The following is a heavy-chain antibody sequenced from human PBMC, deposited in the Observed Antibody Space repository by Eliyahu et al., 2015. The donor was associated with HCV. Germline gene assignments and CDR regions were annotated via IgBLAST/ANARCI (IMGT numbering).Heavy chain of an antibody. CDR1: GFTFXSYE. D-gene: IGHD1-26*01. Sequence: EVQLVESGGGLVQPGGSLRLSCAASGFTFXSYEMNWVRQAPGKGLEWVSYISSSGSTIYYADSVKGRFTISRDNAKNSLYLQMNSLRAEDTAVYYCARGGELPHGRKVVDYFDYWGQGTLVTVSS. V-gene: IGHV3-48*03. CDR2: ISSSGSTI. CDR3: ARGGELPHGRKVVDYFDY. J-gene: IGHJ4*02.